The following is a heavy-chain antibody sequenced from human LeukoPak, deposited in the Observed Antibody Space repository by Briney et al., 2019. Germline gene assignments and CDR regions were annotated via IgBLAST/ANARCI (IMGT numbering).Heavy chain of an antibody. Sequence: SETLSLTCTVSGCSISSGGYYWSWIRQHPGKGLEWIGYIYYSGSTYYNPSLKSRVTISVDTSKNQFSLKLSSVTAADTAVYYCASTDYDSSGLTHDYWGQGTLVTVSS. CDR1: GCSISSGGYY. CDR2: IYYSGST. CDR3: ASTDYDSSGLTHDY. D-gene: IGHD3-22*01. J-gene: IGHJ4*02. V-gene: IGHV4-31*03.